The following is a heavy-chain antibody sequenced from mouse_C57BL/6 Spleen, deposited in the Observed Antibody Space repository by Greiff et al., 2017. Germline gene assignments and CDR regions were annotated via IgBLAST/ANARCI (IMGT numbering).Heavy chain of an antibody. Sequence: QVQLKASGPSLVQPSQSLSITCPVSYFSLTSVGVPWGGQGPGKGLEGMGVIWRGGSTDYNAAFMSRLSITKDNSKSQVFFKMNSLQADDTAIYYCAKKGSLYAMDYWGQGTSVTVSS. CDR1: YFSLTSVG. V-gene: IGHV2-5-1*01. D-gene: IGHD1-1*02. CDR2: IWRGGST. J-gene: IGHJ4*01. CDR3: AKKGSLYAMDY.